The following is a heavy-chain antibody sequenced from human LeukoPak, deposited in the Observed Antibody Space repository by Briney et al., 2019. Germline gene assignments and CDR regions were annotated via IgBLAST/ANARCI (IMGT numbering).Heavy chain of an antibody. CDR1: GYTFTSCD. CDR2: MNPNSGNT. D-gene: IGHD2-8*01. J-gene: IGHJ3*02. CDR3: ARAQWAGDAFDI. Sequence: ASVKVSCKASGYTFTSCDINWVRQATGQGLEWMGWMNPNSGNTGYAQKFQGRVTMTRNTSISTAYMELSSLRSEDTAVYYCARAQWAGDAFDIWGQGTMVTVSS. V-gene: IGHV1-8*01.